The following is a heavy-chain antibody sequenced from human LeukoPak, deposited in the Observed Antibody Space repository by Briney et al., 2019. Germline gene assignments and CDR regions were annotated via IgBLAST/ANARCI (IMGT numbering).Heavy chain of an antibody. J-gene: IGHJ1*01. CDR2: IYHSGST. V-gene: IGHV4-38-2*02. D-gene: IGHD4-17*01. CDR1: AYSISSGYY. Sequence: KPSETLSLTCTVSAYSISSGYYWGWIRQPPGKGLEWIGSIYHSGSTYYNPSLKSRVTISVDTSKNQFSLKLSSVTAADTAVYYCVRSDKGYGDYEYFQHWGQGTLVTVSS. CDR3: VRSDKGYGDYEYFQH.